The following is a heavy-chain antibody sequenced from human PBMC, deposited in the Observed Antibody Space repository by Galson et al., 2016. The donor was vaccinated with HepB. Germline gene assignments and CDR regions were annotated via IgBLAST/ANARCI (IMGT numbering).Heavy chain of an antibody. D-gene: IGHD3-22*01. V-gene: IGHV1-2*02. J-gene: IGHJ3*01. CDR3: AREFYDSSGSYGDDAAFNV. Sequence: SVKVSCKASGYSFTDYNLHWVRQAPGQGLEWMGYINPNTGDTKDAQKFQGRVTMTRDTSINTTYMELRRLTSDDTAIYYCAREFYDSSGSYGDDAAFNVWGQGTMGTVSS. CDR1: GYSFTDYN. CDR2: INPNTGDT.